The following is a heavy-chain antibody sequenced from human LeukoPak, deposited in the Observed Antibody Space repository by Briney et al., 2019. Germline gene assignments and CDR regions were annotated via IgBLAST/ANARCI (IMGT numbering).Heavy chain of an antibody. D-gene: IGHD6-13*01. Sequence: SETLSLTCTVSGGSISSGSYYWSWIRQPAGKGLEWIGRIYTSGSTNYNPSRKSRVTISVDTSKNQFSLKLSSVTAADTAVYYCARGVIAAGGNDFDYWGQGTLVTVSS. CDR3: ARGVIAAGGNDFDY. J-gene: IGHJ4*02. CDR2: IYTSGST. CDR1: GGSISSGSYY. V-gene: IGHV4-61*02.